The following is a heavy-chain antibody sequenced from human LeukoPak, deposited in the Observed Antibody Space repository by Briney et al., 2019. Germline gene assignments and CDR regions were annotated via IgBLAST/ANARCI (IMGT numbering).Heavy chain of an antibody. J-gene: IGHJ3*02. D-gene: IGHD3-16*01. CDR3: APARYDLNDAFDI. V-gene: IGHV1-69*04. CDR1: GGTFSSYA. CDR2: IIPILGIA. Sequence: GASVKVSCKASGGTFSSYAISWVRQAPGQGLEWMGRIIPILGIANYAQKFQGRVTITADKSTSTAYMELSSLRSEDTAVYYCAPARYDLNDAFDIWGQGTMVTVSS.